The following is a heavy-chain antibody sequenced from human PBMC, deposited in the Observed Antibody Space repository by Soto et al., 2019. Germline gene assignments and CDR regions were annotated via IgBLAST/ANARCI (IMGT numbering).Heavy chain of an antibody. J-gene: IGHJ6*02. D-gene: IGHD4-17*01. CDR3: AKVRLTTVTIYYYYGMDV. CDR1: GFTFSSYG. V-gene: IGHV3-30*18. CDR2: ISYDGSNK. Sequence: GGSLRLSCAASGFTFSSYGMHWVRQAPGKGLEWVAVISYDGSNKYYADSVKGRFTISRDNSKNTLYLQMNSLRAEDTAVYYCAKVRLTTVTIYYYYGMDVWGQGTTVTVSS.